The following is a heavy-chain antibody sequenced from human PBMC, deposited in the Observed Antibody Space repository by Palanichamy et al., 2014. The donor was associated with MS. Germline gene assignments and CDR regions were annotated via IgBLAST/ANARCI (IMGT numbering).Heavy chain of an antibody. CDR1: GFTFSSYA. D-gene: IGHD5-12*01. Sequence: EVQLLESGGGLVQPGGSLRLSCAASGFTFSSYAMSWVRQAPGKGLEWVSVISGSGGTTYYADPVKGRFTVSRDNSKNTLYLQMSSLRTEDMAVYYCAKVVVTTTRYFDYWGQGTLVTVSS. CDR2: ISGSGGTT. V-gene: IGHV3-23*01. CDR3: AKVVVTTTRYFDY. J-gene: IGHJ4*02.